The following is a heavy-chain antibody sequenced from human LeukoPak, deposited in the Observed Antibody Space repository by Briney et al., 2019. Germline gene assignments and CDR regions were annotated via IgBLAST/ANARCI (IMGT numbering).Heavy chain of an antibody. Sequence: ASVKVSCKTSGGTLSSFAINWVRQAPGQGLEWMGGIIPSSRRASYAQNFQGRVTITADESTSTAYMELRSLRSDDTAVYYCARDWPDRRAGVGDYWGQGTLVTVSS. V-gene: IGHV1-69*13. CDR1: GGTLSSFA. CDR3: ARDWPDRRAGVGDY. J-gene: IGHJ4*02. CDR2: IIPSSRRA. D-gene: IGHD6-19*01.